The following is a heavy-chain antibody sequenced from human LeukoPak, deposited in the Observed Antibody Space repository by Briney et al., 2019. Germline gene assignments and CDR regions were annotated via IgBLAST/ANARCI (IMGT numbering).Heavy chain of an antibody. D-gene: IGHD3-3*01. CDR1: GYSISSGYY. V-gene: IGHV4-38-2*02. J-gene: IGHJ4*02. CDR3: AREGLRFLEWSIDY. CDR2: IYHSGST. Sequence: SETLSLTCTVSGYSISSGYYWGWIRQPPGKGLEWIGSIYHSGSTYYNPSLKSRVTMSVDTSKNQFSLKLSSVTAADTAVYYCAREGLRFLEWSIDYWGQGTLVTVSS.